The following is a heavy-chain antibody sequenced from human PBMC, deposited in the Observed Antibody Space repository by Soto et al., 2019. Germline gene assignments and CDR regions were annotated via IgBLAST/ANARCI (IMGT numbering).Heavy chain of an antibody. CDR3: ARSWGGDGYSN. D-gene: IGHD2-15*01. CDR2: IYHTGST. V-gene: IGHV4-61*03. CDR1: GDSLNSGAYY. Sequence: QVQLLESGPGLVKPSETLTLTCNVSGDSLNSGAYYWTWIRQSPGRGLEWIGHIYHTGSTNYNPSLRSRLTISLDTSTSHFSLTLRSVNAVDTGVYYCARSWGGDGYSNWGQGALVTVSS. J-gene: IGHJ4*02.